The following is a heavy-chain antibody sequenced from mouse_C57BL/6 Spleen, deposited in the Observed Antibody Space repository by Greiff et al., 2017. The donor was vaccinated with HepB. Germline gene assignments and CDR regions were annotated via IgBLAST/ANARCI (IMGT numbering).Heavy chain of an antibody. V-gene: IGHV14-4*01. D-gene: IGHD1-1*01. Sequence: EVQLQQSGAELVRPGASVKLSCTASGFNIKDDYMHWVKQRPEQGLEWIGWIDPENGDTEYASKFQGKATITADTSSNTAYLQLSSLTSEDTAVYYCTTRVRDYYGSSYWYFDVWGTGTTGTVSS. CDR1: GFNIKDDY. J-gene: IGHJ1*03. CDR3: TTRVRDYYGSSYWYFDV. CDR2: IDPENGDT.